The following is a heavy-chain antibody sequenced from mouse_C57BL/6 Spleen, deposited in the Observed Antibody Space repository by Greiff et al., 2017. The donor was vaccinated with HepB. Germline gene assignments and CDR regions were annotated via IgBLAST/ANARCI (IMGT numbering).Heavy chain of an antibody. CDR1: GYAFSSSW. D-gene: IGHD6-2*01. J-gene: IGHJ2*01. V-gene: IGHV1-82*01. CDR2: IYPGDGDT. CDR3: ARGRRESLFDY. Sequence: VQLQQSGPELVKPGASVKISCKASGYAFSSSWMNWVKQRPGKGLEWIGRIYPGDGDTNYNGKFKGKATLTADKSSSTAYMQLSSLTSEDSAVYFCARGRRESLFDYWGQGTTLTVSS.